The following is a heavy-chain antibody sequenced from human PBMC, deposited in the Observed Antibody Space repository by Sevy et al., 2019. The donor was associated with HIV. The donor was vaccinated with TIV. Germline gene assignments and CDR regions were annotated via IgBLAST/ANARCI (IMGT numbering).Heavy chain of an antibody. CDR1: GFTFGSYW. V-gene: IGHV3-7*01. J-gene: IGHJ4*02. D-gene: IGHD6-13*01. CDR3: ARDIAAADDGGLDY. CDR2: IKQDGSEK. Sequence: GGSLRLSCAASGFTFGSYWMSWVRQAPGKGLEWVANIKQDGSEKYYVDSVKGRFTISRDNAKNSLYLQMNSLRAEDTAVYYCARDIAAADDGGLDYWGQGTLVTVSS.